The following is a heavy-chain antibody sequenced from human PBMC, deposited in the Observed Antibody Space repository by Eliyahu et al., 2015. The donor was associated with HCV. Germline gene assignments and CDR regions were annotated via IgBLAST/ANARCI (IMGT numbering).Heavy chain of an antibody. CDR1: GYTFTSYG. V-gene: IGHV1-18*01. J-gene: IGHJ4*02. CDR3: ARDPALGSGSYYWDDY. CDR2: ISAYNGNT. Sequence: EVKKPGASVKVSCKASGYTFTSYGISWVRQAPGQGLEWMGWISAYNGNTNYAQKLQGRVTMTTDTSTSTAYMELRSLRSDDTAVYYCARDPALGSGSYYWDDYWGQGTLVTVSS. D-gene: IGHD1-26*01.